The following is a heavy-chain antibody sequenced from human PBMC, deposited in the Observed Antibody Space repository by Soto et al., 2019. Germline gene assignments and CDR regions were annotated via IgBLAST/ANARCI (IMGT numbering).Heavy chain of an antibody. CDR2: ISSSSSYI. D-gene: IGHD4-17*01. V-gene: IGHV3-21*01. J-gene: IGHJ5*02. Sequence: GGSLRLSCAASGFTFSSYSMNWVRQAPGEGLEWVSSISSSSSYIYYADSVKGRFTISRDNAKNSLYLQMNSLRAEDTAVYYCARDAYGDYTDWFDPWGQGTLVTVSS. CDR1: GFTFSSYS. CDR3: ARDAYGDYTDWFDP.